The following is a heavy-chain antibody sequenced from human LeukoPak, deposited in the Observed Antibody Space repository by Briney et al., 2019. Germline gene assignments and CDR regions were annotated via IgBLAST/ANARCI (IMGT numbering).Heavy chain of an antibody. Sequence: NPSETLSLTCTVSGGSISSSSYYWGWIRQPPGRGLEWIGNIYETGSTNYNPSLKSRVTISVDTSKNQFSLKLSSVTAADTAVYYCVRPDDNSFDFWGQGTMVTVSS. J-gene: IGHJ3*01. V-gene: IGHV4-39*01. CDR1: GGSISSSSYY. CDR2: IYETGST. D-gene: IGHD3-9*01. CDR3: VRPDDNSFDF.